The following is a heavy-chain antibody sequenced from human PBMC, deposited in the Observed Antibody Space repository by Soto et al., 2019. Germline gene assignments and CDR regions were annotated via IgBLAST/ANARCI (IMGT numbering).Heavy chain of an antibody. V-gene: IGHV4-4*02. CDR3: AARKYYYGSGSSYYYYGMDV. Sequence: ETHAITSAVSEGYLSSSGCWSAVCQPPGKGLEWIGEIYHSGSTNYNPSLKSRVTISVDKSKNQFSLKLSSVTAADTAVYYCAARKYYYGSGSSYYYYGMDVWGQGT. CDR2: IYHSGST. CDR1: EGYLSSSGC. J-gene: IGHJ6*02. D-gene: IGHD3-10*01.